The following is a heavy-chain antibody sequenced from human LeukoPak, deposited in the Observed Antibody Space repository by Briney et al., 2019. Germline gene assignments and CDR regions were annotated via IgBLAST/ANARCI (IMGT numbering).Heavy chain of an antibody. CDR3: ARDSTDLLNPMVRGENWFDP. D-gene: IGHD3-10*01. Sequence: GGSLRLSSAASGFTFSSYGMHWVRQAPGKGLEWVAVIWYDGSNKYYADSVKGRFTISRDNSKNTLYLQMNSLRAEDTAVYYCARDSTDLLNPMVRGENWFDPWGQGTLVTVSS. V-gene: IGHV3-33*01. J-gene: IGHJ5*02. CDR1: GFTFSSYG. CDR2: IWYDGSNK.